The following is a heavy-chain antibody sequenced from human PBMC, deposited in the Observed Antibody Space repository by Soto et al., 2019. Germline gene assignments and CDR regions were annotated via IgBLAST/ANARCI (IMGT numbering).Heavy chain of an antibody. D-gene: IGHD3-16*02. CDR3: ARDMITFGGVIGLFDN. Sequence: ASVKVSCKASGYTFSNYVISWVRQAPGQELEWMGWISPYNGNTNYAQNVQGRVTMTTDTSTSTAYMELRSLTSDDTAVYYCARDMITFGGVIGLFDNWGQGTLVTVSS. V-gene: IGHV1-18*01. J-gene: IGHJ4*02. CDR1: GYTFSNYV. CDR2: ISPYNGNT.